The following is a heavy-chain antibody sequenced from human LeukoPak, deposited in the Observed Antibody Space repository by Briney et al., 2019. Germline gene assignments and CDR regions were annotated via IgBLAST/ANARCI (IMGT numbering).Heavy chain of an antibody. D-gene: IGHD1-1*01. CDR3: AINFRGTGDYFDY. CDR1: GYTFTSYG. CDR2: FDPEDGET. J-gene: IGHJ4*02. Sequence: ASVKVSCKASGYTFTSYGISWVRQAPGKGLEWMGGFDPEDGETIYAQKFQGRVTMTEDTSTDTAYMELSSLRSEDTAVYYCAINFRGTGDYFDYWGQGTLVTVSS. V-gene: IGHV1-24*01.